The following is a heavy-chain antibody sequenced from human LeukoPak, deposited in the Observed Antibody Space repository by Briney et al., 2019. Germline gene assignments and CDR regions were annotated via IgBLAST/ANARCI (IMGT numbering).Heavy chain of an antibody. Sequence: GEPLKISCKGSGYSFTSYWIGWVRQMPGKGLEWMGIIYPGDSDTRYSPSFQGQVTISADKSITTASLQWTSLKASDTAMYSCARLSGVRFLEWLEEGAYWGQGTLVTVSS. CDR1: GYSFTSYW. V-gene: IGHV5-51*01. J-gene: IGHJ4*02. CDR2: IYPGDSDT. CDR3: ARLSGVRFLEWLEEGAY. D-gene: IGHD3-3*01.